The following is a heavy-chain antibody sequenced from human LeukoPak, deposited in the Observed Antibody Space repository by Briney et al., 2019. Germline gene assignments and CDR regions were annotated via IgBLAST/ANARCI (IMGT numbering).Heavy chain of an antibody. D-gene: IGHD1-14*01. V-gene: IGHV3-23*01. J-gene: IGHJ4*02. CDR3: ATDNHLAS. Sequence: GGSLRLSCAASGFTFRTSTMNWVRQAPGKGLEWVALISDSGTSTYYGESVTGRFSISRDNSNNRLFLQMNSLKVEDTASYFCATDNHLASWGQGTQVTVSA. CDR2: ISDSGTST. CDR1: GFTFRTST.